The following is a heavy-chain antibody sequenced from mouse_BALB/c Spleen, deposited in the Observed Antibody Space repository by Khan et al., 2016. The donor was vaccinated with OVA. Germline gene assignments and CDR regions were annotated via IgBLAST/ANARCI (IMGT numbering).Heavy chain of an antibody. Sequence: QVQLKQSGADLARPGASVKLSCKASGYTFTDPYITWVKQKTGPGLEWIGEIYPGSGNTYYNENFKGKASLTADKSSNTAYMQLSSLTSEDSAVYVCARMDTTAFDFWGQGTTLTVSS. CDR3: ARMDTTAFDF. CDR1: GYTFTDPY. V-gene: IGHV1-77*01. CDR2: IYPGSGNT. D-gene: IGHD1-2*01. J-gene: IGHJ2*01.